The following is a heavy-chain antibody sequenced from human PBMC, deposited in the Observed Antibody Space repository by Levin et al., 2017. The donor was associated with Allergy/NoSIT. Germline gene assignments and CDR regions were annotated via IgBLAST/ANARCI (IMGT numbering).Heavy chain of an antibody. V-gene: IGHV3-23*01. CDR1: GFTFSSYA. CDR2: ISSSGGST. D-gene: IGHD3-22*01. Sequence: GGSLRLSCGASGFTFSSYAMSWVRQAPGKGLEWVSAISSSGGSTYYADSVKGRFTISRDNSKNTLYLQMNSLRVEDTAVYFCAKTRGSSWSYYYDSSSYGVSLGYWGQGTLVTVSS. J-gene: IGHJ4*02. CDR3: AKTRGSSWSYYYDSSSYGVSLGY.